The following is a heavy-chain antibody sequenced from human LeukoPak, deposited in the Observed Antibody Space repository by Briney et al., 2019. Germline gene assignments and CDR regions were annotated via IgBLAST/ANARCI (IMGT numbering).Heavy chain of an antibody. J-gene: IGHJ4*02. CDR1: GGSISSSSYY. CDR2: IYYSGST. D-gene: IGHD5-12*01. V-gene: IGHV4-39*01. CDR3: ARGLVDIVATIRFAFDY. Sequence: SETLSLTCTVFGGSISSSSYYWGWIRQPPGKGLEWIGSIYYSGSTYYNPSLKSRVTISVDTSKNQFSLKLSSVTAADTAVYYCARGLVDIVATIRFAFDYWGQGTLVTVSS.